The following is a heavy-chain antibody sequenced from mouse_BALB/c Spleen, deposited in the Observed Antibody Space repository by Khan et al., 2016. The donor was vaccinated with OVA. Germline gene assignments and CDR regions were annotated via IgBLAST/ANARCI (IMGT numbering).Heavy chain of an antibody. CDR3: ARGDGYYEDAMDY. CDR2: IWAGGST. D-gene: IGHD2-3*01. J-gene: IGHJ4*01. V-gene: IGHV2-9*02. Sequence: QVQLKQSGPGLVAPSQSLSITCTVSGFSLTSYGIHWVRQPPGKGLEWLGVIWAGGSTNYNSALMSRLSIIKDNSKSQVFLKMNSLQTDDTAMYYCARGDGYYEDAMDYWGQGTSVTVSS. CDR1: GFSLTSYG.